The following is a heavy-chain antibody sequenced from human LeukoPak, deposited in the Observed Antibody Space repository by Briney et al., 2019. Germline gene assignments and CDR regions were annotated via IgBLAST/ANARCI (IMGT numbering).Heavy chain of an antibody. D-gene: IGHD2-21*02. Sequence: SETLSLTCEVSGGAISSHYWSWIRQPPGKGLEWTGYIYYSGSTYYNPSLKSRVTISVDTSKNQFSLKLSSVTAADTAVYYCARGGAYCGGDCYLFDYWGQGTLVTVSS. CDR2: IYYSGST. V-gene: IGHV4-59*11. CDR3: ARGGAYCGGDCYLFDY. CDR1: GGAISSHY. J-gene: IGHJ4*02.